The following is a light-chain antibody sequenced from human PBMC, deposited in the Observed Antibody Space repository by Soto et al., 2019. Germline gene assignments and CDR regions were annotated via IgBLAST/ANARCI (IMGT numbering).Light chain of an antibody. Sequence: EIVLTQSPGTLSLSPGEGATLSCMASQSVGGTFLAWYQQKGGQAPRLLIHGASNRATGIPDRFSGSGSGTDFTLTISRLEPEDFAVYYCQQYGGSPRTFGQGTKVDNK. J-gene: IGKJ1*01. CDR3: QQYGGSPRT. CDR2: GAS. V-gene: IGKV3-20*01. CDR1: QSVGGTF.